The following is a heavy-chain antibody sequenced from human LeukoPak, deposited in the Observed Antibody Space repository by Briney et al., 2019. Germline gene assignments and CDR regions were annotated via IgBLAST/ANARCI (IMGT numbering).Heavy chain of an antibody. D-gene: IGHD4-23*01. CDR2: INHSGST. CDR1: GGSFSGYY. J-gene: IGHJ3*02. Sequence: SETLSLTCAVYGGSFSGYYWSWIRQPPGKGLEWIGEINHSGSTNYNPSLKSRVTISVDTSKNQFSLKLSSVTAADTAVYYCARESPITGGNRHDAFDIWGQGTMVTVSS. CDR3: ARESPITGGNRHDAFDI. V-gene: IGHV4-34*01.